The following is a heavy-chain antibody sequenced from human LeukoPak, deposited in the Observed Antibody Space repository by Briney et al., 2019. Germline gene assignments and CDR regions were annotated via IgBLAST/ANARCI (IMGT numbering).Heavy chain of an antibody. CDR2: INPNSGGT. V-gene: IGHV1-2*02. Sequence: ASVKVSCKASGYTFTGYYMHWVRQAPGQGLEWMGWINPNSGGTNYAQKFQGRVTMTRDTSISTAYMELSRLRSDDTAVYYCARIPTIFGEVTRDYWGQGTLVTVSS. D-gene: IGHD3-3*01. CDR3: ARIPTIFGEVTRDY. J-gene: IGHJ4*02. CDR1: GYTFTGYY.